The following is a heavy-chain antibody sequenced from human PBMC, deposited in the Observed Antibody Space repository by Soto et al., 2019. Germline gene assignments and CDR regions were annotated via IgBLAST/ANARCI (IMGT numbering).Heavy chain of an antibody. D-gene: IGHD3-9*01. CDR1: GGTFSSYT. CDR2: IIPILGIA. Sequence: QVQLVQSGAEVKKPGSSVKVSCKASGGTFSSYTISWARQAPGQALEWMGRIIPILGIANYAQKFQGRVTITADKSTSTAYMELSSLRSEDTAVYYCASLAVLRYFDADAFDIWGQGTMVTVSS. V-gene: IGHV1-69*02. J-gene: IGHJ3*02. CDR3: ASLAVLRYFDADAFDI.